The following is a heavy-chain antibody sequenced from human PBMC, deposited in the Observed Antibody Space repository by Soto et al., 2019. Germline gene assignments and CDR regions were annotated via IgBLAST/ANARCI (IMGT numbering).Heavy chain of an antibody. CDR1: GYTFISRA. J-gene: IGHJ4*02. CDR2: INPDNANT. CDR3: ARDPGSGHYFDY. D-gene: IGHD2-15*01. Sequence: ASVKVSCKASGYTFISRALHWVRQAPGQRLEWMGWINPDNANTKYSQNFQGRVTFTRDTSATTAYMELSSLRSEDTAVYFCARDPGSGHYFDYWGQGTLVTVSS. V-gene: IGHV1-3*01.